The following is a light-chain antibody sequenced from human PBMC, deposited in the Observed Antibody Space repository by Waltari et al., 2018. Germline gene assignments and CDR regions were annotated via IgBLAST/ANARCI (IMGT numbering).Light chain of an antibody. CDR3: QQRSSWPRT. CDR1: QSISTS. J-gene: IGKJ1*01. V-gene: IGKV3-11*01. CDR2: SAY. Sequence: EIVLTHSPATGSLSPGEGVTLSCRASQSISTSLAWYQQKPGQAPRLLIYSAYNGATGIPARFSGSGSGTDFTLTISSLEPEDSAVYYCQQRSSWPRTFGQGTKVEIK.